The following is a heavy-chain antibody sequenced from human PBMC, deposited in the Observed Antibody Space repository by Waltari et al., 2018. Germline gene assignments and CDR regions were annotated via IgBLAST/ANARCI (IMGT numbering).Heavy chain of an antibody. D-gene: IGHD6-19*01. Sequence: EVQLLESGGGLVQPGGSLRLSCAASGFTFSSYAMSWVRQAPGKGLEWVSVIYSGGSTYDADSVKGRFTISRDNSKNTLYLQMNSLRAEDTAVYYCAKDTVGYSSGWYGGYYYYYMDVWGKGTTVTVSS. CDR3: AKDTVGYSSGWYGGYYYYYMDV. CDR1: GFTFSSYA. V-gene: IGHV3-23*03. CDR2: IYSGGST. J-gene: IGHJ6*03.